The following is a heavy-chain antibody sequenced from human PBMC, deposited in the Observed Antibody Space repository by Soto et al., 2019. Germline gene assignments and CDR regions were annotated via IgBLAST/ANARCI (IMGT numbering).Heavy chain of an antibody. CDR3: ARPGGSGWFYFDS. CDR2: IYYSGST. V-gene: IGHV4-39*01. Sequence: SETLSLTCTVSGGSISSSSYYWGWIRQPPGKGLEWIGSIYYSGSTYYNPSLKSRVTISVDTSKNQFSLKPSSVTAADTAVYYCARPGGSGWFYFDSWGQGSQVTVSS. CDR1: GGSISSSSYY. D-gene: IGHD6-13*01. J-gene: IGHJ4*02.